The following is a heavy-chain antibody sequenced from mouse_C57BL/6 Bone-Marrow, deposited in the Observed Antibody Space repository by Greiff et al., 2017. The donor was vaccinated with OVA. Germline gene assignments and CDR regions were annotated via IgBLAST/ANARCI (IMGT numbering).Heavy chain of an antibody. CDR2: INSDGGST. J-gene: IGHJ3*01. CDR1: EYEFPSHD. CDR3: ARQIYDGYFSWFAY. V-gene: IGHV5-2*01. D-gene: IGHD2-3*01. Sequence: EVKLMESGGGLVQPGESLKLSCESNEYEFPSHDMSWVRKTPEKRLELVAAINSDGGSTYYPDTMERRFIISRDNTKKTLYLQMSSLRSEDTALYYCARQIYDGYFSWFAYWGQGTLVTVSA.